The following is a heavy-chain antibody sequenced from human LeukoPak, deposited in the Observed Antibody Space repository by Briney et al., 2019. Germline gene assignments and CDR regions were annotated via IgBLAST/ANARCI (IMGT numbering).Heavy chain of an antibody. CDR3: ARDRSGSYAK. CDR1: GYSSTNYG. V-gene: IGHV1-18*01. Sequence: GASVKVSCKASGYSSTNYGISWVRQAPGQGLEWMGWIHIYRGNTNYAQKFQGRVTMTTDTSTSTVYMELRSLRSDDTAVYYCARDRSGSYAKWGQGTLVTVSS. J-gene: IGHJ4*02. D-gene: IGHD1-26*01. CDR2: IHIYRGNT.